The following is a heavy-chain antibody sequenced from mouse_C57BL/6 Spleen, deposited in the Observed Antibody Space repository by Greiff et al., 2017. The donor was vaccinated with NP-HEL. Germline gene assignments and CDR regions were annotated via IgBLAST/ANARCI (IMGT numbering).Heavy chain of an antibody. V-gene: IGHV5-17*01. CDR1: GFTFSDYG. Sequence: EVQGVESGGGLVKPGGSLKLSCAASGFTFSDYGMHWVRQAPEKGLEWVAYISSGSSTIYYADTVKGRFTISRDNAKNTLFLQMTSLRSEDTAMYYCARKEYGSIYYAMDYWGQGTSVTVSS. J-gene: IGHJ4*01. CDR2: ISSGSSTI. D-gene: IGHD1-1*01. CDR3: ARKEYGSIYYAMDY.